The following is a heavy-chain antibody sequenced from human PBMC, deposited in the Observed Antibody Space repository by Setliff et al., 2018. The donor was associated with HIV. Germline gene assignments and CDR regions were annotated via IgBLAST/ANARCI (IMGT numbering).Heavy chain of an antibody. CDR3: ARGGSGDHRVASWFDP. V-gene: IGHV3-7*03. D-gene: IGHD5-12*01. CDR1: GFTFSSYW. Sequence: GGSLRLSCAASGFTFSSYWMSWVRQAPGKGLEWVANIKHDGSEKYYVDSMKGRFTISRDNAKNSLYLQMNSLRAEDTAVYYCARGGSGDHRVASWFDPWGQGTLVTVSS. J-gene: IGHJ5*02. CDR2: IKHDGSEK.